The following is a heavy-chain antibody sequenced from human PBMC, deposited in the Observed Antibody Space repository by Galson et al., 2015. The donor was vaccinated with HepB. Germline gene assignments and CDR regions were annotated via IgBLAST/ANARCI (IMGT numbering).Heavy chain of an antibody. CDR3: ARDHPGVGDCRGNSCRNPFDH. V-gene: IGHV1-18*01. J-gene: IGHJ4*02. Sequence: SVKVSCKASGYNFISYGMRWVRQAPGQGLEWMGWVSAYNGHTKYAQNLEDRLTMTTDTSTSEVYLEVRSLTSDDTAVYYCARDHPGVGDCRGNSCRNPFDHWGQGTQVTVSS. CDR2: VSAYNGHT. D-gene: IGHD4-23*01. CDR1: GYNFISYG.